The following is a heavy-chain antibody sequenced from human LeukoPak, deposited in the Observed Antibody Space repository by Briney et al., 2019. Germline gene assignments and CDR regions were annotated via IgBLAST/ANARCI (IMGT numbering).Heavy chain of an antibody. V-gene: IGHV4-59*08. Sequence: PSETLSLTCTVSGGSISSYYWSWIRQPPGKGLEWIGYIYNSGSINYNPSLKSRVTTSVDTSKNQFSLRLSSVTAADTAIYYCVRHGYCTGGSCYGPVDYWGQGTLVTVSS. CDR1: GGSISSYY. J-gene: IGHJ4*02. D-gene: IGHD2-15*01. CDR3: VRHGYCTGGSCYGPVDY. CDR2: IYNSGSI.